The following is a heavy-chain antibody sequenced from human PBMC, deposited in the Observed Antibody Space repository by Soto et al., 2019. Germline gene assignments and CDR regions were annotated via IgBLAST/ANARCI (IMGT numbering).Heavy chain of an antibody. Sequence: PSETLSLTCTVSGGSISSSSYYWGWIRQPPGKGLEWIGSIYYSGSTYYNPSLKSRVTISVDTSKNQFSLKLSSVTAADTAAYYCARLYRENYNLGIDYWGQGTLVTVYS. J-gene: IGHJ4*02. CDR3: ARLYRENYNLGIDY. V-gene: IGHV4-39*01. CDR1: GGSISSSSYY. CDR2: IYYSGST. D-gene: IGHD1-7*01.